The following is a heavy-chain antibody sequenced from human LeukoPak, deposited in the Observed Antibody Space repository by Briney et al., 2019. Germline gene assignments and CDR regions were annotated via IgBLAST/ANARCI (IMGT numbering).Heavy chain of an antibody. CDR1: GFTFSSYV. CDR3: TNGLYYFDC. V-gene: IGHV3-23*01. Sequence: GGSLRLSCAASGFTFSSYVMSWVRQAPGKGLEWVSGISGSGGSTYYADSVKGRFTISRDNSKNTLYLQMNSLRAEDTAVYYCTNGLYYFDCWGQGTLVTVSS. J-gene: IGHJ4*02. CDR2: ISGSGGST.